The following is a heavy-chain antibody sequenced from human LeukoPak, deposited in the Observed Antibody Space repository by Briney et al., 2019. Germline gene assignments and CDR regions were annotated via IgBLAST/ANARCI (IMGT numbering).Heavy chain of an antibody. V-gene: IGHV3-23*01. D-gene: IGHD3-22*01. Sequence: GGSLRLSCAASGFTFSSYAMSWVRQAPGKGLEWVSAISGSGGSTYYADSVKGPFTISRDNSKNTLYLQMNSLRAEDTAVYYCAKGVDYYDSSGYLGDYWGQGTLVTVSS. J-gene: IGHJ4*02. CDR1: GFTFSSYA. CDR2: ISGSGGST. CDR3: AKGVDYYDSSGYLGDY.